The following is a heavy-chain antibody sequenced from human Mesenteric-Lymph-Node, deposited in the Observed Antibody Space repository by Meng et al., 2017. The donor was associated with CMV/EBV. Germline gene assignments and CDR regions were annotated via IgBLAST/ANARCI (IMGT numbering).Heavy chain of an antibody. J-gene: IGHJ3*02. V-gene: IGHV1-2*02. D-gene: IGHD5-18*01. Sequence: ASVKVSCKASGYTFTGYYMHWVQQAPGQGLEWMGWINPNSGGTNYAQKFQGRVNMTRDTSISTAYMELSRLRSDDTAVYYCASLRYSSSPRRYAFDIWGQGTMVTVSS. CDR1: GYTFTGYY. CDR2: INPNSGGT. CDR3: ASLRYSSSPRRYAFDI.